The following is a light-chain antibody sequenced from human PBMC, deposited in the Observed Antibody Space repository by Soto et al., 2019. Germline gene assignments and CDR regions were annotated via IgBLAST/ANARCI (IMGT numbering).Light chain of an antibody. CDR3: QQYDGSPRT. J-gene: IGKJ1*01. CDR2: GAS. Sequence: EIVLTQSPGTLSLSPGERATLSCRASQSVSSSYLAWYQQKPGQAPRLLIYGASSRATGIPDRFSGSGSGTDFTLTISRLEPEDFAVYYCQQYDGSPRTLGQGTKVQIK. V-gene: IGKV3-20*01. CDR1: QSVSSSY.